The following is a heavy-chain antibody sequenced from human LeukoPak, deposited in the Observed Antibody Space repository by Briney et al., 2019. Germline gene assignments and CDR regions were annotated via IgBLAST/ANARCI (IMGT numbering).Heavy chain of an antibody. CDR1: GGSISSSSYY. CDR3: ARLPADHYDC. CDR2: IYYSGST. V-gene: IGHV4-39*01. J-gene: IGHJ4*02. D-gene: IGHD2-2*01. Sequence: SETLSLTCTVSGGSISSSSYYWGWIRQPPGKGLEWIGSIYYSGSTYYNPSLKSRVTISVDTSKNQFSLKLSSVTAADTAVYYCARLPADHYDCWGQGTLVTVSS.